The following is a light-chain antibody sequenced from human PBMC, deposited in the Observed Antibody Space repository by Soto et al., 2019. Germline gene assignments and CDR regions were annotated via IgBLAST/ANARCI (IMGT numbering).Light chain of an antibody. Sequence: EIVMTQSPATLSVSPGERATLSCRASQSVSSNLAWYQQKPGQAPRLLIYDASTRGTGIPARFSGSGSGTEYTLTISSLQSEDSAVYYCQQCSWHPFTVTFGGGTKVEIK. CDR1: QSVSSN. V-gene: IGKV3-15*01. J-gene: IGKJ4*01. CDR2: DAS. CDR3: QQCSWHPFTVT.